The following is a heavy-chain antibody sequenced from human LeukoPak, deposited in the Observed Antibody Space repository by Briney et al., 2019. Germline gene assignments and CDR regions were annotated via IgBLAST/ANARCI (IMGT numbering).Heavy chain of an antibody. CDR3: ARWAGLFDY. CDR2: INANSGGT. V-gene: IGHV1-2*02. CDR1: GHTFTAYY. J-gene: IGHJ4*02. Sequence: APVKVSCKGSGHTFTAYYIHWVRQAPGQGPEWMGWINANSGGTNYAQRFQGRVTMTRDTSINTAYMELSRLTSDDTALYYCARWAGLFDYWGQGTLVTVSS. D-gene: IGHD3-10*01.